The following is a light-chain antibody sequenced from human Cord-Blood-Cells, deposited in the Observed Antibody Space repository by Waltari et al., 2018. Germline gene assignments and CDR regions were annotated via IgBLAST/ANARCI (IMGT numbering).Light chain of an antibody. CDR3: QQRSNWPLT. V-gene: IGKV3-11*01. CDR1: QSVSSY. Sequence: EIVLTHSPATLSLSPGERATLSGRASQSVSSYLAWYQQQPGQAPRRLLYDSSQLAIGISAMVSGSGSGTDFTTTISSREPEDFAVYYCQQRSNWPLTFGGGTKVEIK. J-gene: IGKJ4*01. CDR2: DSS.